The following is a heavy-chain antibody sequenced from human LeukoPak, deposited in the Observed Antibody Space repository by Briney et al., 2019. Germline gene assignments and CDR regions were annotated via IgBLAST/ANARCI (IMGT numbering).Heavy chain of an antibody. J-gene: IGHJ4*02. CDR3: ARGGAYYFDY. CDR2: INSDGSST. V-gene: IGHV3-74*01. D-gene: IGHD3-16*01. Sequence: GGSLRLSCAASGFTFSSYWMHWVRQAPGKRLVWVSRINSDGSSTSYADSVKGRFTISRDNAKNTLYLQMNSLRAEDTAVYYCARGGAYYFDYWGQGTLVTVSS. CDR1: GFTFSSYW.